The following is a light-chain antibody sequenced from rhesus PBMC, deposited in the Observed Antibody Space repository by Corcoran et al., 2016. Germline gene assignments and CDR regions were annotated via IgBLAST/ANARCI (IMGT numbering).Light chain of an antibody. CDR2: AAS. CDR1: QSGSSS. CDR3: QQYSNWPYS. Sequence: EIVMTQSPATLSLSPGERATLSCRASQSGSSSSAWYQQKPGQAPRLLTHAASSRATGIPDRFSGSGSGTEFTLPISSLEPEYFAVYSCQQYSNWPYSFSQGTKVEIK. V-gene: IGKV3-42*03. J-gene: IGKJ2*01.